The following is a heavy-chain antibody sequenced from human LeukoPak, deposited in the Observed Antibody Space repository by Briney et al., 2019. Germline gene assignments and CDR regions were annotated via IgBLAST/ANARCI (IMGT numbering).Heavy chain of an antibody. D-gene: IGHD3-22*01. J-gene: IGHJ4*02. CDR3: ARDKGIYYDSSAYGVPNY. CDR2: VSYDGSNK. V-gene: IGHV3-30*01. Sequence: GRSLRLSCAASGFTFSSYAMHWVRQAPGKGLEWVAVVSYDGSNKYYADSVKGRFTISRDNSKNTLYLQMNSLRAEDTAVYYCARDKGIYYDSSAYGVPNYWGQGTLVTVSS. CDR1: GFTFSSYA.